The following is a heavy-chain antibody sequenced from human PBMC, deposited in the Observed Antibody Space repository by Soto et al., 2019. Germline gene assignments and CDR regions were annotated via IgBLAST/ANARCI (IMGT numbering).Heavy chain of an antibody. CDR1: GITFRSRA. D-gene: IGHD6-13*01. Sequence: EEQLLESGGDLVQPGGSLRLSCVASGITFRSRAMSWVRQAPGEGLEWVSTTTDTDGDRKYADSVRGRFTISRNNSKNTLYLQMNSLRAEDTAVYYCAKVAAARSNWGQGTLVTVSS. CDR3: AKVAAARSN. J-gene: IGHJ4*02. V-gene: IGHV3-23*01. CDR2: TTDTDGDR.